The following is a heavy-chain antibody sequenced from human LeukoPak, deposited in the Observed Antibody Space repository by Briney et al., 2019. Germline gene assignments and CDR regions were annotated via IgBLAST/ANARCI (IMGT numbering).Heavy chain of an antibody. CDR1: GGSISSYY. J-gene: IGHJ5*02. D-gene: IGHD3-3*01. V-gene: IGHV4-59*08. CDR2: IYYSGST. Sequence: SETLSLNCTVSGGSISSYYWSWIRQPPGKGLEWIGYIYYSGSTNYNPSLKSRVTISVDTSKNQFSLKLSSVTAADTAVYYCARHGQGIYADYYDFWSGYYTWFDPWGQGTLVTVSS. CDR3: ARHGQGIYADYYDFWSGYYTWFDP.